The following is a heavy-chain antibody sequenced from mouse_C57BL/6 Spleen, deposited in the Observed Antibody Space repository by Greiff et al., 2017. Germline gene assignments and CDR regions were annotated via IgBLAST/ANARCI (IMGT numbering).Heavy chain of an antibody. CDR1: EYEFPSPD. V-gene: IGHV5-2*01. D-gene: IGHD1-1*01. CDR2: INSDGGST. CDR3: ARHEDSSLFSY. J-gene: IGHJ3*01. Sequence: EVMLVESGGGLVQPGESLTLTCESNEYEFPSPDLSWVRKTPEKRLALVAAINSDGGSTYYPDTMVRRFITSRYNSKKTLYLQMGILRSEDTALYYCARHEDSSLFSYWGQVTLVTVFA.